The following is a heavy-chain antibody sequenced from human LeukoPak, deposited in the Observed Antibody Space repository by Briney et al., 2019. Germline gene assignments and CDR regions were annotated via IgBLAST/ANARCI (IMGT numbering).Heavy chain of an antibody. J-gene: IGHJ6*03. V-gene: IGHV4-39*01. Sequence: SKTLSLTCTVSGGSISINSYYWGWIRQPPGKGLEWIGSIYYSGGTYYNPSLRSRLTISVDTSKNQFSLKLSSVTAADTAVYYCARGRYYYDSGGYQSPYYYMDVWGKGTTVTVSS. D-gene: IGHD3-22*01. CDR1: GGSISINSYY. CDR3: ARGRYYYDSGGYQSPYYYMDV. CDR2: IYYSGGT.